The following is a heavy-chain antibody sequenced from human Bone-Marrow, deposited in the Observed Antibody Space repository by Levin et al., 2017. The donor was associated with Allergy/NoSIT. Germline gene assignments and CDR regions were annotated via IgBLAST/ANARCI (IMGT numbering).Heavy chain of an antibody. CDR3: ARGGKPVEQLTFDY. D-gene: IGHD6-13*01. J-gene: IGHJ4*02. V-gene: IGHV4-34*01. CDR2: INHSGST. CDR1: GGSFSGYY. Sequence: SETLSLTCAVYGGSFSGYYWSWIRQPPGKGLEWIGEINHSGSTNYNPSLKSRVTISVDTSKNQFSLKLSSVTAADTAVYYCARGGKPVEQLTFDYWGQGTLVTVSS.